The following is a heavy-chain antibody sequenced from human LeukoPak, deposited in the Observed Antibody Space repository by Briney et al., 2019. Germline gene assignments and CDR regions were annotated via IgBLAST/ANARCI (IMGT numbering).Heavy chain of an antibody. D-gene: IGHD6-13*01. Sequence: VASVKVSCKASGYTFTGYYMHWVRQAPGQGLEWMGWITPNSGGTNYAQKFQGRVTMTRATSISQAYMELSRLRSDDTAVYYCARDMTRRIAADHVYSYWGQGTLVTVSS. V-gene: IGHV1-2*02. CDR2: ITPNSGGT. CDR1: GYTFTGYY. CDR3: ARDMTRRIAADHVYSY. J-gene: IGHJ4*02.